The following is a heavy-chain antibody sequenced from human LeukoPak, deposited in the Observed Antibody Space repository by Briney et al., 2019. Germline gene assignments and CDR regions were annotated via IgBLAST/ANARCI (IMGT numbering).Heavy chain of an antibody. D-gene: IGHD2-2*01. V-gene: IGHV4-39*07. CDR2: IYYSGST. J-gene: IGHJ4*02. CDR3: ARTRLGYCSWSTCSALYY. Sequence: SETLSLTCTVSGGSISSSSYYWGWIRQPPGKGLEWIGSIYYSGSTYYNPSLKSRVTISVDTSKNQFSLKLSSVTAADTAVYYCARTRLGYCSWSTCSALYYWGQGTRVTVSS. CDR1: GGSISSSSYY.